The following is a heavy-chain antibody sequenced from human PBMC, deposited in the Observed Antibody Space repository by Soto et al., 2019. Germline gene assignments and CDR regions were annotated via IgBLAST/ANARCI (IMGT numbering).Heavy chain of an antibody. CDR1: GGSFSGYY. J-gene: IGHJ6*02. V-gene: IGHV4-34*01. Sequence: SETLSLTCAVCGGSFSGYYWSWIRQPPGKGLEWIGEINHSGSTNYNPSLKSRVTISVDTSKNQFSLKLSSVTAADTAVYYCARGPSYDFWSGYYYYGMDVWGQGTTVTVSS. D-gene: IGHD3-3*01. CDR2: INHSGST. CDR3: ARGPSYDFWSGYYYYGMDV.